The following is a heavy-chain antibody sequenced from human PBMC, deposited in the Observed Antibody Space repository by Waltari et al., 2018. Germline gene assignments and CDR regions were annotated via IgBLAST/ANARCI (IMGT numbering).Heavy chain of an antibody. Sequence: EVQLVESGGGLVQPGGSLRLSCAASGFTFSSYWMSWVRQAPGKGLEWVANIKQDGSEKYYANSVKGRFTISRDNSKNTLYLQMGSLRAEDMAVYYCARIDGSGWYGSWGQGTLVTVSS. V-gene: IGHV3-7*01. J-gene: IGHJ4*02. CDR3: ARIDGSGWYGS. CDR1: GFTFSSYW. D-gene: IGHD6-19*01. CDR2: IKQDGSEK.